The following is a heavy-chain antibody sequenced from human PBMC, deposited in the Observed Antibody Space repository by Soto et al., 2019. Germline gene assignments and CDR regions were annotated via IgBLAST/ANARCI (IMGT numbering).Heavy chain of an antibody. CDR2: ISGSADAT. V-gene: IGHV3-23*01. Sequence: ESGGGLVQTGGSLRLSCAASGFTFSTYAMSWVRQAPGKGLEWVSTISGSADATFYADSVKGRFAIFRDNSRTMFYLQMNSLRAEDTAVYYCAKGGDGYCSTTSCLSHFDYWGPGTLATVTS. CDR3: AKGGDGYCSTTSCLSHFDY. J-gene: IGHJ4*02. CDR1: GFTFSTYA. D-gene: IGHD2-2*01.